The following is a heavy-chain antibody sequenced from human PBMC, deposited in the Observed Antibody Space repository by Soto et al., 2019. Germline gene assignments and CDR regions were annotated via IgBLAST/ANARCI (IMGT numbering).Heavy chain of an antibody. CDR1: GFTFSSYS. CDR3: ARDMLGITGTSHY. D-gene: IGHD1-7*01. Sequence: GGSLRLSCAASGFTFSSYSMNWVRQAPGKGLEWVSSISSSSSYIYYADPVKGRFTISRDNAKNSLYLQMNSLRAEDTAVYYCARDMLGITGTSHYWGQGTLVTVSS. V-gene: IGHV3-21*01. CDR2: ISSSSSYI. J-gene: IGHJ4*02.